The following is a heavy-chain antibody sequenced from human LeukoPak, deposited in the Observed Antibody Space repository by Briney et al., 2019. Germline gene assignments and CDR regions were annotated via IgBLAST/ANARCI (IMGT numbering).Heavy chain of an antibody. CDR3: SRDQYRYNYGSGSSGLFDY. CDR2: IRSNTYGGTG. V-gene: IGHV3-49*04. D-gene: IGHD3-10*01. Sequence: GGSLRLSCTASGFTFGDYAMSWVRQAPGKGLEWVGFIRSNTYGGTGEYAASVKGRFTISRDDSKSIAYLQMNSLKTGDTAVYYCSRDQYRYNYGSGSSGLFDYWGQGTLVTVSS. J-gene: IGHJ4*02. CDR1: GFTFGDYA.